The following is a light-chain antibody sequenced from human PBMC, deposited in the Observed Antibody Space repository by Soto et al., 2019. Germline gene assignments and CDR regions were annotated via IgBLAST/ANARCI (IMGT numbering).Light chain of an antibody. V-gene: IGKV1-33*01. CDR2: DAS. CDR1: QDIKNY. Sequence: DVQMTQSPSSLSASVGDSVTITCQASQDIKNYVNWYQQKPGKAPKLLIYDASKLETGVPSRFSGSGSGTTFTFTITSLQAEDFATYYCQQYDNLPPNTFGQGTRLEIK. CDR3: QQYDNLPPNT. J-gene: IGKJ2*01.